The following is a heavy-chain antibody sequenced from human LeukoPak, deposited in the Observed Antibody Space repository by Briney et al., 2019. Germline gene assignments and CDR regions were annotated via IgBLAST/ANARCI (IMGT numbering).Heavy chain of an antibody. CDR1: GYTFTSYD. CDR3: ARGPHYDYVWGSYRPNWFDP. J-gene: IGHJ5*02. Sequence: ASVKVSFKASGYTFTSYDINWVRQPTGQGLEWMGWMNPNSGNTGYAQKFQGRGTMTRNTSISTAYMELSSLRSEDTAVYYCARGPHYDYVWGSYRPNWFDPWGQGTLVTVSS. D-gene: IGHD3-16*02. CDR2: MNPNSGNT. V-gene: IGHV1-8*01.